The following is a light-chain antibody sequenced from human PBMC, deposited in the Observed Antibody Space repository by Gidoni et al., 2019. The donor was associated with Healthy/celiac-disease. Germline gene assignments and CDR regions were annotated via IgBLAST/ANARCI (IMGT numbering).Light chain of an antibody. Sequence: ELVLTQSPGTLSSSPGERATLSCRASQSVSSSYLAWYQQKPGQAPRLLIYGASSRATGIPDRFSGSGSGTDFTLTISRLEPEDFAVYYCQQYGSSPTFGQGTKLEIK. J-gene: IGKJ2*01. CDR1: QSVSSSY. CDR2: GAS. V-gene: IGKV3-20*01. CDR3: QQYGSSPT.